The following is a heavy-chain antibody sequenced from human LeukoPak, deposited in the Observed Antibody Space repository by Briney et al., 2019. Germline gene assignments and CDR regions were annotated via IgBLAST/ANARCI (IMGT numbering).Heavy chain of an antibody. Sequence: SQTLSLTCTVSGGSISSGGYYWSWIRQHPGKGLEWIGYIYYSGSTYYSPSLKSRVTISVDTSKNQFSPKLSSVTAADTAVYYCARETRRMDPYYFDYWGQGTLVTVSS. D-gene: IGHD2-8*01. V-gene: IGHV4-31*03. CDR1: GGSISSGGYY. CDR2: IYYSGST. J-gene: IGHJ4*02. CDR3: ARETRRMDPYYFDY.